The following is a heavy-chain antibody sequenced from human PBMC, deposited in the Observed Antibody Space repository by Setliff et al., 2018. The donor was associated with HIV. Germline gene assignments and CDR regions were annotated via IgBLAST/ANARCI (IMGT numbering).Heavy chain of an antibody. CDR3: VKHVDSDFSGDPDWFDP. CDR2: FSYNGGR. CDR1: GDSVSTRNSF. J-gene: IGHJ5*02. V-gene: IGHV4-39*01. Sequence: SETLSLTCTVSGDSVSTRNSFWGWIRQPPGKGLEWIGSFSYNGGRRYTPSLKSRVTISADMSKNQFSLNLNSVTAADTAVYYCVKHVDSDFSGDPDWFDPWGQGTLVTVSS. D-gene: IGHD2-15*01.